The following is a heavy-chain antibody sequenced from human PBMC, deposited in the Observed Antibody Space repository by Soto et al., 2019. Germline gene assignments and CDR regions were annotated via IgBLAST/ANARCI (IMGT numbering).Heavy chain of an antibody. D-gene: IGHD6-13*01. Sequence: GGSLRLSCAASGFTFSNYAVTWVRQAPGKGLESVSTISGSGGSTYYADSVKGRFTISRDNSKNTLYLQMNSLRAEDTAVYYCAKGQGSSWYEIDYWGQGTLVTVSS. CDR1: GFTFSNYA. J-gene: IGHJ4*02. CDR3: AKGQGSSWYEIDY. V-gene: IGHV3-23*01. CDR2: ISGSGGST.